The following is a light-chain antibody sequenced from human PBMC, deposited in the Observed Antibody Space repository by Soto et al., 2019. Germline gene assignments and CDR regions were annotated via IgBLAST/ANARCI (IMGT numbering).Light chain of an antibody. V-gene: IGLV2-14*01. CDR1: SSDVGGYNY. Sequence: ALTQPASVSGSPGQSITISCTGTSSDVGGYNYVSWYQQHPGKAPKLMIYEVSNRPSGVSNRFSGSKSGNTASLTISGLQAEDEADYYCSSSTPFVFGTGTKLTVL. CDR2: EVS. J-gene: IGLJ1*01. CDR3: SSSTPFV.